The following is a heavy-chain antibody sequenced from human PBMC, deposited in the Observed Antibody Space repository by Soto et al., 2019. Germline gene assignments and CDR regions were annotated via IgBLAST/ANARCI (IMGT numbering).Heavy chain of an antibody. V-gene: IGHV4-31*03. D-gene: IGHD1-1*01. CDR2: IYYSGST. Sequence: QVQLQESGPGLVKPSQTLSLTCTVSGDSISSGGYYWNWIRQHPGKGLEWIGNIYYSGSTYYNPSLKSRVTISVDTSENQFSLKLSSVTAADTAVYYCARWPQLEPRFDYWGQGTLVTVSS. CDR1: GDSISSGGYY. J-gene: IGHJ4*02. CDR3: ARWPQLEPRFDY.